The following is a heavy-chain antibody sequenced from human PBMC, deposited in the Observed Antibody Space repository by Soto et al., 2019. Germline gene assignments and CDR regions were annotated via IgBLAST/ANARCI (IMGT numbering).Heavy chain of an antibody. Sequence: QVQLVESGGGVVQPGRSLRLSCAASGFTFSSYAMHWVRQAPGKGLEWVAVISYDGSNKYYADSVKGRFTISRDNSKNTLYLQMNSLRADDTAVYYCAREARFLEWSFLSNWGQGTLVTVSS. J-gene: IGHJ4*02. V-gene: IGHV3-30-3*01. CDR2: ISYDGSNK. CDR3: AREARFLEWSFLSN. CDR1: GFTFSSYA. D-gene: IGHD3-3*01.